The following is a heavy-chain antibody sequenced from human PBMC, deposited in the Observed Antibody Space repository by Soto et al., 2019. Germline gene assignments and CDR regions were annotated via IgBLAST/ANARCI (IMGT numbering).Heavy chain of an antibody. CDR2: IYPGDSDT. CDR3: ATLFDTSGWYDY. D-gene: IGHD6-19*01. V-gene: IGHV5-51*01. Sequence: GESLKISCKGSGYSFTSYWIGWVRQMPGKGLERMGIIYPGDSDTRYSPSFQGQVTISADKSITTTYLQWSSLKASGTAIYYCATLFDTSGWYDYWGQGTRVTFS. J-gene: IGHJ4*02. CDR1: GYSFTSYW.